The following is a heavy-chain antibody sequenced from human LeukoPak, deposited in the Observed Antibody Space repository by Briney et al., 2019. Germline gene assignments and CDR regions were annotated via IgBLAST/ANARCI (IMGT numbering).Heavy chain of an antibody. J-gene: IGHJ4*02. CDR3: ARAYYDSGGYYYDY. CDR2: ISRTGDST. V-gene: IGHV3-64*02. Sequence: GGSLRLSCAASGFTFSSYPMHWVRQPPGKGLEYVSAISRTGDSTYYADSVKGRFTISRDNSKNTLYLQTGSLRAEDMAVYYCARAYYDSGGYYYDYWGQGTLVTVSS. CDR1: GFTFSSYP. D-gene: IGHD3-22*01.